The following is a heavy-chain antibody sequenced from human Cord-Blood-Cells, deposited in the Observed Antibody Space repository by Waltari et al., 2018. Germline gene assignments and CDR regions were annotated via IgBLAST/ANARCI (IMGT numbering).Heavy chain of an antibody. CDR1: GGSISSSSYY. CDR2: IYYSGST. CDR3: ATLSSGWYYFDY. J-gene: IGHJ4*02. V-gene: IGHV4-39*01. Sequence: QLQLQESGPGLVQPSETLSLPCTVSGGSISSSSYYWGWIRQPPGKGLEWIGSIYYSGSTYYNPSLKSRVTISVDTSKNQFSLKLSSVTAADTAVYYCATLSSGWYYFDYWGQGTLVTVSS. D-gene: IGHD6-19*01.